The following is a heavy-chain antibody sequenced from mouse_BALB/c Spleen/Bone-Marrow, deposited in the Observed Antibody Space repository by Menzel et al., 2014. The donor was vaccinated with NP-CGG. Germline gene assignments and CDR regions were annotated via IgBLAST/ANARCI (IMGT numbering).Heavy chain of an antibody. CDR1: GYTFTDHA. V-gene: IGHV1S137*01. CDR3: ARSGKVRNAKXY. J-gene: IGHJ4*01. Sequence: VQLQQSGAKLVRPGVSVKISCKGSGYTFTDHAMHWVKRSHAKSLEWIGLISGYYGDAIYNQKFKGKATMTVDKSSSTAYMELAXXXXXXXXXYYCARSGKVRNAKXYXGQGPSVTVSS. CDR2: ISGYYGDA. D-gene: IGHD1-1*01.